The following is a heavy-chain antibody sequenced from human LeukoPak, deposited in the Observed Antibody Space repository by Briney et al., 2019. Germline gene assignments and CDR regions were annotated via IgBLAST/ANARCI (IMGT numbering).Heavy chain of an antibody. Sequence: GGSLRLSCAASGFTFRSHWMSWVRQTPGKGLERVASIKEDGSEKYYIESVKGRFTIARDNAKSAVYLQMNSLRVEDTALYYCANVLYCGELNYWGQGTLVTVSS. CDR3: ANVLYCGELNY. CDR2: IKEDGSEK. J-gene: IGHJ4*02. CDR1: GFTFRSHW. V-gene: IGHV3-7*01. D-gene: IGHD3-10*01.